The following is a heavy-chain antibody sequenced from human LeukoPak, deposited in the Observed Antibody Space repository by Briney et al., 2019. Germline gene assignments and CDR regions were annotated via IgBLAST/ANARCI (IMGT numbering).Heavy chain of an antibody. D-gene: IGHD3-22*01. CDR1: GFTFDDYA. V-gene: IGHV3-43D*03. CDR2: ISWDGGST. J-gene: IGHJ3*02. Sequence: HPGGSLRLSCAASGFTFDDYAMHWVRQAPGKGLEWVSLISWDGGSTYYADSVKGRFTISRDNSKNSLYLQMNSLRAEDTALYYCAKDIGITMIPPFFGAFDIWGQGTMVTVSS. CDR3: AKDIGITMIPPFFGAFDI.